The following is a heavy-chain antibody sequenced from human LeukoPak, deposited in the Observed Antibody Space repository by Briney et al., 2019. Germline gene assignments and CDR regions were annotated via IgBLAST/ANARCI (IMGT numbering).Heavy chain of an antibody. CDR3: AHRRDSNHQLVY. Sequence: ESGPTLVNPTQTLTLTCTFSGFSLSTSGVGVGWVRQPPGKALEWLALIYWDDDKRYSPSLKSRLTITKDTSKNQVVLTMTNMDPVDTATYYSAHRRDSNHQLVYWGQGTQVTVSS. J-gene: IGHJ4*02. V-gene: IGHV2-5*02. CDR1: GFSLSTSGVG. CDR2: IYWDDDK. D-gene: IGHD3/OR15-3a*01.